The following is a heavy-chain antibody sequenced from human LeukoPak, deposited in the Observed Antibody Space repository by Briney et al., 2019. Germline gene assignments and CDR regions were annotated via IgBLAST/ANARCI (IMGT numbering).Heavy chain of an antibody. J-gene: IGHJ5*02. D-gene: IGHD3-10*01. V-gene: IGHV3-23*01. CDR1: GFTFSSYA. CDR2: ISGSGGST. Sequence: GGSLRLSCAASGFTFSSYAMSWVRQAPGKGLEWVSAISGSGGSTYYADSVKGRFTISRDNSKNTLYLQMNSLRAEDTAVYYCARGPMVVALVRGWSDPWGQGTLVTVSS. CDR3: ARGPMVVALVRGWSDP.